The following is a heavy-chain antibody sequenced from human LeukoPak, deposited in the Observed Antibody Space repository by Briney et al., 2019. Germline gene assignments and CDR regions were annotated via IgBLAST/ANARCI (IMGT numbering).Heavy chain of an antibody. V-gene: IGHV1-69*05. J-gene: IGHJ4*02. CDR2: IIPIFGTA. CDR3: ARDPNPSCSGGSCYWAAGSH. Sequence: SVKVSCKASGGTFSSYAISWVRQAPGQGLEWMGGIIPIFGTANYAQKFQGRVTITTDESTSTAYMELSSLRSEDTAVYYCARDPNPSCSGGSCYWAAGSHWGQGTLVTVSS. CDR1: GGTFSSYA. D-gene: IGHD2-15*01.